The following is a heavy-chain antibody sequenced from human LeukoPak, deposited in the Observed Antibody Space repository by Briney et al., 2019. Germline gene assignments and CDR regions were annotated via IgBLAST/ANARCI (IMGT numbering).Heavy chain of an antibody. V-gene: IGHV1-2*02. CDR3: ARDLLVVPAAISDY. Sequence: ASVKVSCKASGYTFTGYYMHWVRQAPGQGLEWMGWINPNSGGTNYAQKFQGRVTMTRDTSISTAYMELSRLRSDDTAVYYCARDLLVVPAAISDYWGQGTLVTVSS. J-gene: IGHJ4*02. CDR2: INPNSGGT. CDR1: GYTFTGYY. D-gene: IGHD2-2*02.